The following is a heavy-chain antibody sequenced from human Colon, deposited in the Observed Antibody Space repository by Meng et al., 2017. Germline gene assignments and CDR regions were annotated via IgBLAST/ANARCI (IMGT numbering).Heavy chain of an antibody. CDR1: GVTFGPNA. J-gene: IGHJ4*02. D-gene: IGHD3-10*01. CDR3: ARDYRKVYSNSGSFFGY. V-gene: IGHV3-30*01. Sequence: VYRWERVGGVAPPGRALGPPGAACGVTFGPNARRWVRQAPGQGLEWVAFISYDGIKTYYADSVKGRFTISRDNSKNTLYLQINSMRAEDTALYSCARDYRKVYSNSGSFFGYWGQGTLVTVSS. CDR2: ISYDGIKT.